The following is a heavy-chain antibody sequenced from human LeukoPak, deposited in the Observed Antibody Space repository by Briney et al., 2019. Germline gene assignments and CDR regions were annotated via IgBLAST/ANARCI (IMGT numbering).Heavy chain of an antibody. CDR3: ATRVGATTPYYFDY. J-gene: IGHJ4*02. Sequence: ASVKVSCKVSGYTLTELSMHWVRQAPGKGLEWMGGFDPEDGETIYAQKFQGRVTMTEDTSTDTAYMELSSLRSEDTAVYYCATRVGATTPYYFDYWGQGTLVTVSS. D-gene: IGHD1-26*01. CDR2: FDPEDGET. CDR1: GYTLTELS. V-gene: IGHV1-24*01.